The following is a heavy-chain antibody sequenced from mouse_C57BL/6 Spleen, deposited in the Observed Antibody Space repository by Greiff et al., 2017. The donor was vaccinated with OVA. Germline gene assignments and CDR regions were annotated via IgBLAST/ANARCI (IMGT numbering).Heavy chain of an antibody. CDR3: ARVGFDV. CDR2: IDPSDSDT. Sequence: QVQLQQPGAELVRPGSSVKLSCKASGYTFTSYWMHWVKQRPIQGLEWIGIIDPSDSDTHYNQKFKDKATLTVDKSSSTAYMQLSSLTSEDSAVYYCARVGFDVWGKGTTVTVSS. CDR1: GYTFTSYW. V-gene: IGHV1-52*01. J-gene: IGHJ1*03.